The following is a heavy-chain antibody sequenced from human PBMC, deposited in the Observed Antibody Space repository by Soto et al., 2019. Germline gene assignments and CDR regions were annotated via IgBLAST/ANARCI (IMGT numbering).Heavy chain of an antibody. CDR2: MSAYNGNT. Sequence: ASVKVSCKASGYTFTSYDIYWVRQATGQGLEWMGWMSAYNGNTDYAQKLQGRVTMTTDTSTSTAYMELRSLRSDDTAVYYCARDYYDSSGLDYWGQGTLVTVSS. J-gene: IGHJ4*02. CDR1: GYTFTSYD. V-gene: IGHV1-18*01. D-gene: IGHD3-22*01. CDR3: ARDYYDSSGLDY.